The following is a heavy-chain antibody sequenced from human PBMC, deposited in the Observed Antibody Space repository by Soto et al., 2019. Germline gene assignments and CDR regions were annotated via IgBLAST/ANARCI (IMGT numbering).Heavy chain of an antibody. D-gene: IGHD5-18*01. CDR2: INADYGNT. Sequence: QAQLVQSGAEVRKPGASVKVSCKASGYTFYSHSISWVRQAPGQGLEWMGRINADYGNTQYAQKFRGRVTMTTDTSTTTVYMELTNLRSDDTAVYYCARCIQGDYYYGMDVWGQGTTVTGSS. J-gene: IGHJ6*02. CDR3: ARCIQGDYYYGMDV. V-gene: IGHV1-18*01. CDR1: GYTFYSHS.